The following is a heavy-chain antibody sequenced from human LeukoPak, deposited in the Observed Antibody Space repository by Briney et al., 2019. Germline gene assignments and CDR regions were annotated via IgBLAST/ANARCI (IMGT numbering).Heavy chain of an antibody. CDR3: ARVGEQWRPGLDYYYYMDV. CDR1: GFTFSSYS. D-gene: IGHD6-19*01. Sequence: GSLRLSCAASGFTFSSYSMNWVRQAPGKGLEWVSSISSSSSYIYYADSVKGRFTISRDNAKNSLYLQMNSLRAEDTAVYYCARVGEQWRPGLDYYYYMDVWGKGTTVTVSS. CDR2: ISSSSSYI. V-gene: IGHV3-21*01. J-gene: IGHJ6*03.